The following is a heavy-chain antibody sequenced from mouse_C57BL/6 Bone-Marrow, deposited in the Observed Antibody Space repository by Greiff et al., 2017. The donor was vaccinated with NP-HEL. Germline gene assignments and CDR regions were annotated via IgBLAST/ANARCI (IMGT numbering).Heavy chain of an antibody. CDR1: GFTFSSYA. CDR3: ARVRFLRFVYDYDGWFAY. CDR2: ISDGGSYT. J-gene: IGHJ3*01. Sequence: DVMLVESGGGLVKPGGSLKLSCAASGFTFSSYAMSWVRQTPEKRLEWVATISDGGSYTYYPDNVKGRFHISSDNAKKNLYLQMSHLKSEDTAMYYCARVRFLRFVYDYDGWFAYWGQGTLVTVSA. V-gene: IGHV5-4*03. D-gene: IGHD2-4*01.